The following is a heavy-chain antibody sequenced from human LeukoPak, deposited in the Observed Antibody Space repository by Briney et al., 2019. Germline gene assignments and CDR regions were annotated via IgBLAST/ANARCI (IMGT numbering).Heavy chain of an antibody. CDR1: GFTFSTYS. CDR3: ARFALKTPPTD. V-gene: IGHV3-21*01. Sequence: PGRSLRLSCAASGFTFSTYSMNWVRQAPGKGREWVSSISSSSTYIYYADSVKGRFTISRDNAKNSLFLQMNSLRAEDTAVYYCARFALKTPPTDWGQGTLVTVSS. J-gene: IGHJ4*02. CDR2: ISSSSTYI.